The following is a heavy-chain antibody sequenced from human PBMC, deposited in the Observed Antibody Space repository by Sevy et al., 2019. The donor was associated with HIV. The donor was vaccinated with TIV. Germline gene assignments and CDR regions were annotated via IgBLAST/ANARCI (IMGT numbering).Heavy chain of an antibody. CDR3: AKGVSEHIYSDY. D-gene: IGHD2-21*01. CDR1: GFTFSSYA. Sequence: GGSLRLSCVTSGFTFSSYAMSWVRQTPGKGLEWVSAIGGSAGYTYYADSVKGRFTISRDNSKDTLHLQMNGLSAEDAAFYYFAKGVSEHIYSDYWGKGTLVTVSS. CDR2: IGGSAGYT. J-gene: IGHJ4*02. V-gene: IGHV3-23*01.